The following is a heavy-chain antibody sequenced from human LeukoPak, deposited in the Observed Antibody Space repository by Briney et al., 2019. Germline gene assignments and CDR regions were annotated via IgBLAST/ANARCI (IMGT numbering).Heavy chain of an antibody. D-gene: IGHD3-10*01. Sequence: AALKVSCKASGYTFTGYYMHWVRQAPGQRLEWMGWINPNSGGANYAQKFQGRVTMPRDTSISTAYMELSRLRSDDTAVYYCPSSPYGVDYWGQGTLVTVSS. V-gene: IGHV1-2*02. CDR1: GYTFTGYY. CDR2: INPNSGGA. J-gene: IGHJ4*02. CDR3: PSSPYGVDY.